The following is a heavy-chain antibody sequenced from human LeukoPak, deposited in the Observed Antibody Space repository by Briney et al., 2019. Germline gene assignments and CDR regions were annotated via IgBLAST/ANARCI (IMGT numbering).Heavy chain of an antibody. D-gene: IGHD2-21*02. J-gene: IGHJ6*02. V-gene: IGHV3-23*01. CDR2: ISGSGGST. CDR1: GFTFSSYA. CDR3: AKEGCGGDCYSGWYYYYGMDV. Sequence: PGGSLRLSCAASGFTFSSYAMSWVRQAPGKGLGWVSAISGSGGSTYYADSVKGRFTISRDNSKNTLYLQMNSLRAEDTAVYYCAKEGCGGDCYSGWYYYYGMDVWGQGTTVTVSS.